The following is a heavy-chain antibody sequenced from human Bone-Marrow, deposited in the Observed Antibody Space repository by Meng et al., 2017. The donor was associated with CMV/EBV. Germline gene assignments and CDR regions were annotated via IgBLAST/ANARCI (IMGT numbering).Heavy chain of an antibody. CDR3: AHRITYYRGAFDF. J-gene: IGHJ4*02. D-gene: IGHD3-3*01. V-gene: IGHV2-5*02. CDR2: NYWDDDK. CDR1: GFPLSTTGVG. Sequence: QTTVQESAPTLMRPTQPLTLTCTVSGFPLSTTGVGVAWIRKPPGKALEWLALNYWDDDKRYSPSLKDRLTITKDTSKNQVILTMTNMDPVDTGTYYCAHRITYYRGAFDFWGQGTLVTVSS.